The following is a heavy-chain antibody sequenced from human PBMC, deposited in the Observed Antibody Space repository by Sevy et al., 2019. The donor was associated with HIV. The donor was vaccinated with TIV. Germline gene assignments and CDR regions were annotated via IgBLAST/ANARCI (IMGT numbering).Heavy chain of an antibody. D-gene: IGHD2-2*01. CDR3: AKRGETCDTTNCYYYFDS. CDR2: ISGAADKT. V-gene: IGHV3-23*01. CDR1: GFTFNNYA. Sequence: GGSLRLSCAASGFTFNNYAMTWVRHAPGEGLEWVSSISGAADKTFYGDSVKGRFSISRDNSKSTLYLQMNSLRAEDTAVYYCAKRGETCDTTNCYYYFDSWGQGTLVTVSS. J-gene: IGHJ4*02.